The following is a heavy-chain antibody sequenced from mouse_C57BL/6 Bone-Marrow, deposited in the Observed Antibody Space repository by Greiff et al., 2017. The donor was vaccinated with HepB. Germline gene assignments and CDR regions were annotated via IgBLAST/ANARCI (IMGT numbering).Heavy chain of an antibody. Sequence: VQLQQSGAELVRPGVSVTLSCKASGYTFTDYEMHWVKQTPVHGLEWIGAIDPETGGTAYNQKFKGKAILTADKSSSTAYMELRSLTSEDSAVYYCTRSGFDYWGQGTTLTVSS. CDR3: TRSGFDY. CDR2: IDPETGGT. CDR1: GYTFTDYE. V-gene: IGHV1-15*01. D-gene: IGHD3-1*01. J-gene: IGHJ2*01.